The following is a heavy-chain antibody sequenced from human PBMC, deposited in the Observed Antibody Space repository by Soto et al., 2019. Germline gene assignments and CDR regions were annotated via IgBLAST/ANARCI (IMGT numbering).Heavy chain of an antibody. D-gene: IGHD2-21*02. CDR2: IIPMFPTA. Sequence: SVKVSGKASGGTFSNHAISWVRQGPGQGLEWMGGIIPMFPTADYAQKFQGRVTITGVDSTSTADMELTSLRSEDTAVYYCARDDATYRGGDCSRYIYYGLDGWGQGTTVTVSS. CDR1: GGTFSNHA. CDR3: ARDDATYRGGDCSRYIYYGLDG. V-gene: IGHV1-69*13. J-gene: IGHJ6*02.